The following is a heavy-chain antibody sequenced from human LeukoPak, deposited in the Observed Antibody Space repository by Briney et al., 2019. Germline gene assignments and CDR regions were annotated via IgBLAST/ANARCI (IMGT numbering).Heavy chain of an antibody. CDR1: GGSFSGYY. V-gene: IGHV4-34*01. J-gene: IGHJ6*04. CDR2: INHSGST. CDR3: ARPFSPPDDDV. D-gene: IGHD1-14*01. Sequence: SETLSLTCAVYGGSFSGYYWSWIRQPPGKGLEWIGEINHSGSTNYNPSLKSRVTISVDTSKNQFSLKLSSVTAADTAVYYCARPFSPPDDDVWGKGTTVTVSS.